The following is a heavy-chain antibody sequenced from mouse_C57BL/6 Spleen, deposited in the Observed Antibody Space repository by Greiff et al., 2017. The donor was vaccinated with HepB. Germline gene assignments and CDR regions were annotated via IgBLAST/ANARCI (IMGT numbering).Heavy chain of an antibody. J-gene: IGHJ1*03. CDR3: ARSYGRGFYWYFDV. CDR2: IDPNSGGT. Sequence: QVQLQQPGAELVKPGASVKLSYKASGYTFTSYWMHWVKQRPGRGLEWIGRIDPNSGGTKYNEKFKSKATLTVDKPSSPAYMQLSSLTSEDSAVYYCARSYGRGFYWYFDVWGTGTTVTVSS. D-gene: IGHD1-1*01. V-gene: IGHV1-72*01. CDR1: GYTFTSYW.